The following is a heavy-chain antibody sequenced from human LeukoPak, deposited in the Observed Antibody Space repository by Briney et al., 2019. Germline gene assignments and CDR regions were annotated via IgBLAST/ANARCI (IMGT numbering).Heavy chain of an antibody. V-gene: IGHV4-30-4*08. D-gene: IGHD3-22*01. CDR1: GGSISSGDYY. CDR2: IYYSGST. J-gene: IGHJ4*02. CDR3: AVGHYYDSSGPPDY. Sequence: PSETLSLTCTLSGGSISSGDYYWSWIRQPPGKGLQWIGYIYYSGSTYYNPSLKSRVTISVDTSKNQFSLKLSSVTAADTAVYYCAVGHYYDSSGPPDYWGQGTLVTVSS.